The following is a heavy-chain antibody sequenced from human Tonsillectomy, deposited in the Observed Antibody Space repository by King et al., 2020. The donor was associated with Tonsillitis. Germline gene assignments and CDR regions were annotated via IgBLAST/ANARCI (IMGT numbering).Heavy chain of an antibody. Sequence: VQLVQSGAEVKKPGASVKVSCKASGYTLTGYYMHWVRQAPGQGLEWMGWINPNSGGSNYAQKFQGRVTMTRDTSISTAYMELSRLRSDDTAVYYCARDVGGYSYGLFNYWGQGTLVTVSS. CDR3: ARDVGGYSYGLFNY. J-gene: IGHJ4*02. CDR1: GYTLTGYY. V-gene: IGHV1-2*02. D-gene: IGHD5-18*01. CDR2: INPNSGGS.